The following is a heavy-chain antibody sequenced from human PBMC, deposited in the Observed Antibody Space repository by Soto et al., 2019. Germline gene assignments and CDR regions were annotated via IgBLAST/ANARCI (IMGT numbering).Heavy chain of an antibody. CDR3: ARVGIVVVAAATRALGMDV. V-gene: IGHV1-18*04. J-gene: IGHJ6*02. D-gene: IGHD2-15*01. Sequence: ASVKVSCKASGYTFTSYGISWVRQAPGQGLEWMGWISAYNGNTNYAQKLQGRVTMTTDTSTSTAYMELRSLRSDDTAVYYCARVGIVVVAAATRALGMDVWGQGTTVTVSS. CDR2: ISAYNGNT. CDR1: GYTFTSYG.